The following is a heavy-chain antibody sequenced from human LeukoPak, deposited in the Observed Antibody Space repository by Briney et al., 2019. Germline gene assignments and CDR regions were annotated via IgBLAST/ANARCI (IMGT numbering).Heavy chain of an antibody. Sequence: ASVKVSCKASGYTFTSYAMNWVRQAPGQGLEWMGWINTNTGNPTYAQGFTGRFVFSLDTSVSTAYLQISSLKAEDTAVYYCAREIDSYGYDFPSFDYWGQGTLVTVSS. CDR1: GYTFTSYA. V-gene: IGHV7-4-1*02. CDR3: AREIDSYGYDFPSFDY. D-gene: IGHD5-18*01. J-gene: IGHJ4*02. CDR2: INTNTGNP.